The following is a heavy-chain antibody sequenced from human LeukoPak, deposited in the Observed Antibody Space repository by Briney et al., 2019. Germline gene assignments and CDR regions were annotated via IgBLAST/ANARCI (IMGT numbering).Heavy chain of an antibody. CDR2: ISAYNGNT. D-gene: IGHD1-7*01. V-gene: IGHV1-18*01. Sequence: ASVKVSCKTSGYTFNTYGIAWVRQAPGQGLEWMGWISAYNGNTNYAQKLQGRVTMTTDTSTSTAYMELRSLRSDDTAVYYCARDSFDWNYRLLDYWGQGTLVTVSS. CDR1: GYTFNTYG. J-gene: IGHJ4*02. CDR3: ARDSFDWNYRLLDY.